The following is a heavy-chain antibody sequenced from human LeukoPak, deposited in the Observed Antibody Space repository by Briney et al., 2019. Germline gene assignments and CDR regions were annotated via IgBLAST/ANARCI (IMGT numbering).Heavy chain of an antibody. V-gene: IGHV3-21*01. Sequence: GGSLRLSCAPSGFTFSSYSMNWVRQAPGKGLEWVSSISSSSSYIYYADSVKGRFTISRDNAKNSLYLQMNSLRAEDTAVYYCARDVGATTRGAFDYWGQGTLVTVSS. J-gene: IGHJ4*02. D-gene: IGHD1-26*01. CDR1: GFTFSSYS. CDR3: ARDVGATTRGAFDY. CDR2: ISSSSSYI.